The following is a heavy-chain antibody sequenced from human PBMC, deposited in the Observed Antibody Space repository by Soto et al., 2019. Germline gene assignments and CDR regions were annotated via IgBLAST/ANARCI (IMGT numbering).Heavy chain of an antibody. CDR1: GGSINSGGFS. J-gene: IGHJ4*02. CDR3: ARGHGNLDY. V-gene: IGHV4-31*03. Sequence: SETLSLTCTVSGGSINSGGFSWTWIRQHPGKGLEWIGNIYYSAYSGTTYYNPSLKSRITISADTSKNQFSLRLSSVTAADTAVYYCARGHGNLDYWGQGTLVTVSS. CDR2: IYYSAYSGTT.